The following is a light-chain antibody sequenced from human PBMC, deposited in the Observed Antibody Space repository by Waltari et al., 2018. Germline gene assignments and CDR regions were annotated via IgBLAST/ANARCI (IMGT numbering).Light chain of an antibody. CDR3: AAWDDSLHGHWV. CDR1: TSNIRSNV. CDR2: RSD. Sequence: QSVLTQPPSASGTPGQRVTISCSGSTSNIRSNVVHWSQQFPGKAPKLLIYRSDQRPSGVPDRFSGSKSGTSASLAISGLQSEDEADYYCAAWDDSLHGHWVFGGGTKVTVL. J-gene: IGLJ3*02. V-gene: IGLV1-44*01.